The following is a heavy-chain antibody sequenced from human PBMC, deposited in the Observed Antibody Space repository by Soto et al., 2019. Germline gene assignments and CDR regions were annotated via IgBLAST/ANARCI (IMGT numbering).Heavy chain of an antibody. D-gene: IGHD2-15*01. CDR3: ARLMWYAPDY. CDR1: KFSFSENP. CDR2: ISGSGVTT. Sequence: EVELLESGGGLVQPGGSLRLSCVASKFSFSENPMSWVRQGPGKGLEWVSRISGSGVTTYYAASVKGRFTISRDNSKRTLFLQMDSLGADDTAVYYCARLMWYAPDYWGQGTLVTVSP. V-gene: IGHV3-23*01. J-gene: IGHJ4*02.